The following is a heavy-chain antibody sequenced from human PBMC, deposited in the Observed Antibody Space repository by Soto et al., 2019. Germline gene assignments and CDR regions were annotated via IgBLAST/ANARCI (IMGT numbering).Heavy chain of an antibody. Sequence: SLKVSCKASGVTFTSSAVQWVRQARGQRLEWIGWIVVGSGNTTYAQKFQERVTITRDMSTSTAYMELSSRRSEDTAVYYCAAEIVATISWYYYYYGMDVWGQVTTVTVSS. CDR3: AAEIVATISWYYYYYGMDV. J-gene: IGHJ6*02. CDR1: GVTFTSSA. D-gene: IGHD5-12*01. V-gene: IGHV1-58*01. CDR2: IVVGSGNT.